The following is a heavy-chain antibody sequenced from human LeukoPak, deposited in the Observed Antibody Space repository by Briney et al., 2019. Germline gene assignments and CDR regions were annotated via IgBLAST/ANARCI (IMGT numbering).Heavy chain of an antibody. CDR3: AREYSSSWYGPMGVDY. J-gene: IGHJ4*02. V-gene: IGHV7-4-1*02. CDR2: INTNTGNP. CDR1: GYTFTSYA. D-gene: IGHD6-13*01. Sequence: ASVKVSCKASGYTFTSYAMNWVRQAPGQGLEWMGWINTNTGNPTYAQGFTGRFVFSLDTSVSTAYLQISSLKAEDTAVYYCAREYSSSWYGPMGVDYWGQGTLVTVSS.